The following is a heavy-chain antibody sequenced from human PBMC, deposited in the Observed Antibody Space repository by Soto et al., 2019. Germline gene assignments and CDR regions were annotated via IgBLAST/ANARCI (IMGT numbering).Heavy chain of an antibody. Sequence: PGGSLRLSCAASGFTFSSYGMTWVRQAPGKGLEWVSAISGSGGSTFYADSLGGRFTISRDNSKNILYLEMKSLRAGDTAMYYCAKTSSASGRECPGHWGQGAQVTVS. CDR1: GFTFSSYG. D-gene: IGHD6-6*01. CDR3: AKTSSASGRECPGH. J-gene: IGHJ4*02. CDR2: ISGSGGST. V-gene: IGHV3-23*01.